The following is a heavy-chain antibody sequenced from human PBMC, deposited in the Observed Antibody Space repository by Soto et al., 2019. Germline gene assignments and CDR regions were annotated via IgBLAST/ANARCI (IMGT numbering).Heavy chain of an antibody. V-gene: IGHV4-30-4*01. CDR1: GGSISSGDYY. CDR3: AGGDCSSTSCSWFDP. Sequence: KPSETLSLTCTVSGGSISSGDYYWSWIRQPPGKGLEWIGYIYYSGSTYYNPSLKSRVTISVDTSKNQFSLKLSSVTAADTAVYYCAGGDCSSTSCSWFDPWGQGTLVTVSS. D-gene: IGHD2-2*01. CDR2: IYYSGST. J-gene: IGHJ5*02.